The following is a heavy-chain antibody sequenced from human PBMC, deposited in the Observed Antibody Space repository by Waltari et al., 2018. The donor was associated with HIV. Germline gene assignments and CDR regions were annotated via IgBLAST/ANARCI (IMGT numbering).Heavy chain of an antibody. Sequence: QVHLEQWGTGLLRPSETLSLTCAVYGGSFSGYYWSWIRQSPGRGLEWIGEVNHVGSTNYSPSLKGRVTVSVDTSKNQFSLTMRSVTAADTAVYYCARDSAPGLAVDDDDGEFFYYGLDVWGQGTTVTVSS. CDR2: VNHVGST. J-gene: IGHJ6*01. D-gene: IGHD6-19*01. V-gene: IGHV4-34*01. CDR1: GGSFSGYY. CDR3: ARDSAPGLAVDDDDGEFFYYGLDV.